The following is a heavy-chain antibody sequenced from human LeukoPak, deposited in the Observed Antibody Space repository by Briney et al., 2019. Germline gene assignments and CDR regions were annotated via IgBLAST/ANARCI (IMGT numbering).Heavy chain of an antibody. CDR1: GGSFSGYY. D-gene: IGHD2-2*02. Sequence: SETLSLTCAVYGGSFSGYYWSWIRQPPGKGLGWIGEINHSGSTNYNPSLKSRVTISVDTSRNQFSLKLSSVTAADTAVYYCARGYCSSTSCYTYGMDVWGQGTTVTVSS. J-gene: IGHJ6*02. V-gene: IGHV4-34*01. CDR2: INHSGST. CDR3: ARGYCSSTSCYTYGMDV.